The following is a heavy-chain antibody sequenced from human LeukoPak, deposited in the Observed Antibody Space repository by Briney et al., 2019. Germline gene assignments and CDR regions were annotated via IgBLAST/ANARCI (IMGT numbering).Heavy chain of an antibody. D-gene: IGHD3-22*01. CDR3: ARDDMIVYAFDI. V-gene: IGHV3-21*01. Sequence: GGSLRLSCAASGFTFSSYSMNWVRQAPGKGLEWVSSISSSSSYIYYADSVKGRFTISRDNAKNSLYLQMNSLRAEDTAVYYCARDDMIVYAFDIWGQGTMVTVSS. J-gene: IGHJ3*02. CDR2: ISSSSSYI. CDR1: GFTFSSYS.